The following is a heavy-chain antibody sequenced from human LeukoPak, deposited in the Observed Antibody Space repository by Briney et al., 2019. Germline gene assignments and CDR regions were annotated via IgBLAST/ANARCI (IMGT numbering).Heavy chain of an antibody. D-gene: IGHD3-10*01. CDR3: ARDSGTTGEVKFDP. Sequence: SETLSLTCAVSGGSISSSNWWSWVRQPPGKGLEWIGEIYHSGSTNYNPSLKSRVTISVDKSKNQFSLKLSSVTAADTAVYYCARDSGTTGEVKFDPWGQGTLVTASS. V-gene: IGHV4-4*02. CDR1: GGSISSSNW. CDR2: IYHSGST. J-gene: IGHJ5*02.